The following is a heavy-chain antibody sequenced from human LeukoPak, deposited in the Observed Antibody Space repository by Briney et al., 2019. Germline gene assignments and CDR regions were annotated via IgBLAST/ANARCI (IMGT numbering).Heavy chain of an antibody. Sequence: PGGSLRLSCAASGFTFSSYGMHWVRQAPGKGLEWVSAISGSGGSTYYADSVKGRFTISRDNSKNTLYLQMNSLRAEDTAVYYCAKGAVVVVAATFGLDYWGQGTLVTVSS. CDR3: AKGAVVVVAATFGLDY. D-gene: IGHD2-15*01. CDR1: GFTFSSYG. J-gene: IGHJ4*02. CDR2: ISGSGGST. V-gene: IGHV3-23*01.